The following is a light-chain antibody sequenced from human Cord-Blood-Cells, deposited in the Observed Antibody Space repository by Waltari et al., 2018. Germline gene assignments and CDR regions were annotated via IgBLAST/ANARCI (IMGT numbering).Light chain of an antibody. J-gene: IGKJ2*03. Sequence: DIQMTQSPSSLSASVGDRVTITCRASQSISSYLNWYQQKPGKAPKLLIYAASSLQSGVPSRFSGCASGTNLPLTISSLQPEDFETYYCQPSYSSPYSFGQGTKLKIK. CDR1: QSISSY. CDR3: QPSYSSPYS. V-gene: IGKV1-39*01. CDR2: AAS.